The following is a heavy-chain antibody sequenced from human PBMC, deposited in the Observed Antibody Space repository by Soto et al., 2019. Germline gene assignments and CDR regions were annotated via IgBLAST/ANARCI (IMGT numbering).Heavy chain of an antibody. J-gene: IGHJ6*02. V-gene: IGHV3-23*01. CDR3: ARRTSYGSGSYMYYYYGLDV. Sequence: AGGSLRLSCAASGFTFSGYAMTWVRQAPGKGLEWVSGISGSGANIYYADSVKGRFTISRDNSKNTLYLQMNSQRAEDTAVYSCARRTSYGSGSYMYYYYGLDVWGQGTTVTVSS. CDR1: GFTFSGYA. CDR2: ISGSGANI. D-gene: IGHD3-10*01.